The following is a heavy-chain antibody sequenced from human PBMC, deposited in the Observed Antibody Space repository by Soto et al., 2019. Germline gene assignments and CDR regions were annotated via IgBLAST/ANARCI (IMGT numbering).Heavy chain of an antibody. D-gene: IGHD1-26*01. CDR1: ESTVSRDW. CDR2: INQDGSEK. Sequence: EVHLVESGGGLVQTGGSLRLSCAIFESTVSRDWMNWVRQAPGKGLEWVAHINQDGSEKYYVDSGKGRFTISRDNAKKSLYLQLNSRIPADTAMYYCSGGVGDAFWGQGTLVTVSS. J-gene: IGHJ4*02. V-gene: IGHV3-7*04. CDR3: SGGVGDAF.